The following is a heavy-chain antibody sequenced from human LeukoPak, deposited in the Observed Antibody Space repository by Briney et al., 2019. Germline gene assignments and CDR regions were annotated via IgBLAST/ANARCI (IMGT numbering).Heavy chain of an antibody. D-gene: IGHD1-26*01. CDR2: IKEDGSEK. CDR3: AKEIVGATHFDY. V-gene: IGHV3-7*01. J-gene: IGHJ4*02. CDR1: GFTFSSYW. Sequence: PGGSLRLSCVASGFTFSSYWMSWVCQAPGKGLEWVANIKEDGSEKYYADSVKGRFTISRDNSKNTLYLQMNSLRAEDTAVYYCAKEIVGATHFDYWGQGTLVTVSS.